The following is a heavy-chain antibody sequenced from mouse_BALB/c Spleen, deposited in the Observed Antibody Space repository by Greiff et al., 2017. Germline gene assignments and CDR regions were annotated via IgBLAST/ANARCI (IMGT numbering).Heavy chain of an antibody. Sequence: VQLKESGPELVKPGASVTMSCKASGYTFTSYVMHWVKQKPGQGLEWIGYINPYNDGTKYNEKFKGKATLTSDKSSSTAYMELSSLTSEDSAVYYGARRYDRRRTAMDYWGQGTSVTVSS. CDR3: ARRYDRRRTAMDY. V-gene: IGHV1-14*01. D-gene: IGHD2-3*01. CDR1: GYTFTSYV. J-gene: IGHJ4*01. CDR2: INPYNDGT.